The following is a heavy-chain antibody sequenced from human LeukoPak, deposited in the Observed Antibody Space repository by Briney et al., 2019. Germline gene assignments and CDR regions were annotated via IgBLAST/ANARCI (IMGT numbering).Heavy chain of an antibody. Sequence: PGRSLRLSCAASGFTFSSYGMHWVRQAPGKGLEWVAVISYDGSNKYYADSVKGRFTISRDNSKNTLCLQMNSLSAEDTAVYYCAKDRYGSAGYWGQGTLVTVSS. CDR1: GFTFSSYG. D-gene: IGHD3-9*01. CDR3: AKDRYGSAGY. CDR2: ISYDGSNK. J-gene: IGHJ4*02. V-gene: IGHV3-30*18.